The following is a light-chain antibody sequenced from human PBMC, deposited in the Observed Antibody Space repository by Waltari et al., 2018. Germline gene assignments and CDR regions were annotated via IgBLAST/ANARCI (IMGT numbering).Light chain of an antibody. CDR3: QHYVRLPAT. CDR1: QSVGRT. J-gene: IGKJ1*01. Sequence: IVLTPSPGTLSLSPGERATLPCRASQSVGRTLAWYQQKTGQAPRLLIYGASNRATGIPDRFSGSGSGTEFSLTISRLDPEDFAVYYCQHYVRLPATFGQGTKVEMK. V-gene: IGKV3-20*01. CDR2: GAS.